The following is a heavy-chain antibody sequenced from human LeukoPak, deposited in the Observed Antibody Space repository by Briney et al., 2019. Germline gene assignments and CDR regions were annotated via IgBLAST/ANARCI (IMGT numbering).Heavy chain of an antibody. CDR3: ARGLDSSGYYYFDY. J-gene: IGHJ4*02. D-gene: IGHD3-22*01. CDR2: IYSGGST. CDR1: GLTVSSNY. Sequence: GGSLRLSCAASGLTVSSNYMSWVRQAPGKGLEWVSVIYSGGSTYYADSVKGRFTISRHNSKNTLYLQMNSLRAEDTAVYYCARGLDSSGYYYFDYWGQGTLVTVSS. V-gene: IGHV3-53*04.